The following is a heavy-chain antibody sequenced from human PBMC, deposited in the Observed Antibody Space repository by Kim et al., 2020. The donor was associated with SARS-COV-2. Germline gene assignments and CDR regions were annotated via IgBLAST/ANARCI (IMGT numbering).Heavy chain of an antibody. Sequence: SLRLSCGASGFTFSSYGMHWVRQAPGKGLEWVAVISSDGSDKYYSDSVKGRFTISRDNSKRTLHLEMNSLRPEDTAIYDCADFDSWGQGTLVSVSS. CDR2: ISSDGSDK. J-gene: IGHJ4*02. CDR1: GFTFSSYG. V-gene: IGHV3-30*03. CDR3: ADFDS.